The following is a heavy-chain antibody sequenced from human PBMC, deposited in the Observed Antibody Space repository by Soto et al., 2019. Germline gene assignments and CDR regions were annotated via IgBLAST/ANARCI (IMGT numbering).Heavy chain of an antibody. Sequence: SETLSLTCTAYGGYFSGYYWSWIRQPPGKGLEWIGEVSHVGSTNYNPSLKSRVTISIDTSRNQFSLELTSVAAADTAVYYCARRYGASFDYWGQGTLVTVS. J-gene: IGHJ4*02. CDR2: VSHVGST. CDR1: GGYFSGYY. V-gene: IGHV4-34*01. D-gene: IGHD4-17*01. CDR3: ARRYGASFDY.